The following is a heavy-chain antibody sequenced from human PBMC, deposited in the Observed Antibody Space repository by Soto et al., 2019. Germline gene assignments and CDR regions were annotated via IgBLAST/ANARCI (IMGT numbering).Heavy chain of an antibody. CDR2: IIPIFGTA. CDR3: ARDADDDSSGQDDY. D-gene: IGHD3-22*01. J-gene: IGHJ4*02. CDR1: GGTFSSYA. Sequence: SVKVSCKASGGTFSSYAISWVRQAPGQGLEWMGGIIPIFGTANYAQKFQGRVTITADESTSTAYMELSSLRSEDTAVYYSARDADDDSSGQDDYWGQGTLVTVSS. V-gene: IGHV1-69*13.